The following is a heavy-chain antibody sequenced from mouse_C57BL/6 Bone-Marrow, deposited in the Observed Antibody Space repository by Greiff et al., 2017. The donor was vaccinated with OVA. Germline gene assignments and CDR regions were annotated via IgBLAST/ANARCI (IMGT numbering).Heavy chain of an antibody. CDR1: GYSITSCYI. D-gene: IGHD1-1*01. CDR3: AREGYYGSSPWFAY. Sequence: EVKLMESGPGLVKPSQSLSLSCSVSGYSITSCYIWYLNRQPPENLQEWLGFLSYDGSNNYNPTLKNKIPLTRDTSKKQFFLKLNSVTTEDTATDYGAREGYYGSSPWFAYWGQGTLVTVSA. J-gene: IGHJ3*01. CDR2: LSYDGSN. V-gene: IGHV3-6*01.